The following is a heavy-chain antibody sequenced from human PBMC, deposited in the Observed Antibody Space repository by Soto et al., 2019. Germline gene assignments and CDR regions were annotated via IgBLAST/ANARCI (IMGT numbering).Heavy chain of an antibody. J-gene: IGHJ5*02. D-gene: IGHD3-22*01. V-gene: IGHV4-31*03. Sequence: SETLSLTCTVSGGSISSGGYYWSWIRQHPGKGLEWIGYIYYSGSTYYNPSLKSRVTISVDTSKNQFSLKLSSVTAADTAVYYCARDYYDSSGPGNNWFDPWGQGTLVTVSS. CDR2: IYYSGST. CDR1: GGSISSGGYY. CDR3: ARDYYDSSGPGNNWFDP.